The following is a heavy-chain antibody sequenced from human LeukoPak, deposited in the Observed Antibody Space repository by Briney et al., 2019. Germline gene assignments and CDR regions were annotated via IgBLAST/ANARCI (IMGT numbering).Heavy chain of an antibody. D-gene: IGHD3-10*01. Sequence: GASVKVSCKASGYTFTGYYMHWVRQSPGQGLEWMGRINPNSGGTNYAQKFQGRVTMTRDTSISTAYMELSRLRSDDTAVYYCARVGSTMVRGVIIDYWGQGTLVTVSS. V-gene: IGHV1-2*02. CDR3: ARVGSTMVRGVIIDY. CDR1: GYTFTGYY. CDR2: INPNSGGT. J-gene: IGHJ4*02.